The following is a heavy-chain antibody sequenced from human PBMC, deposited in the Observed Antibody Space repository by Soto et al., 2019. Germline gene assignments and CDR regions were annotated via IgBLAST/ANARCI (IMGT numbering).Heavy chain of an antibody. V-gene: IGHV3-33*01. CDR1: GFTFSSYG. CDR2: IWYDGSNK. CDR3: AREQVLWFGELSSSLGY. J-gene: IGHJ4*02. D-gene: IGHD3-10*01. Sequence: PGGSLRLSCAAPGFTFSSYGMHWVRQAPGKGLEWVAVIWYDGSNKYYADYVKGRFTISRDNSKNTLYLQMNSLRAEDTAVYYCAREQVLWFGELSSSLGYWCQRGLESVSS.